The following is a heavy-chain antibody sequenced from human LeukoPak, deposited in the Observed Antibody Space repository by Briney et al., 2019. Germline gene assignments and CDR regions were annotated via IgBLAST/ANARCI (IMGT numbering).Heavy chain of an antibody. V-gene: IGHV3-30*04. CDR2: ISDDGTKQ. Sequence: GGSLRLSYAASGFTFSTYAMHWVRQAPGKGLEWVATISDDGTKQFYADAVKGRFTISRDNTKNTLYLQMSSLRTEDTAMYYCATHSFDYWGQGTLVTVSS. CDR3: ATHSFDY. CDR1: GFTFSTYA. J-gene: IGHJ4*02.